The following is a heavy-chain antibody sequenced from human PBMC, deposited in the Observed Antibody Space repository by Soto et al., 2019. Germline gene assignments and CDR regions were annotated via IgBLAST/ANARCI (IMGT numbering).Heavy chain of an antibody. CDR2: ISAYNGNT. Sequence: ASVKVSCKASGYTFTSYGISWVRQAPGQGLEWMGWISAYNGNTNYAQKLQGRVTMTTDTSTSTAYMELRSLRSDDTAVYYCARGVNTRVFYYYYKDVWGKGTSVTVSS. CDR1: GYTFTSYG. CDR3: ARGVNTRVFYYYYKDV. J-gene: IGHJ6*03. V-gene: IGHV1-18*01. D-gene: IGHD3-10*01.